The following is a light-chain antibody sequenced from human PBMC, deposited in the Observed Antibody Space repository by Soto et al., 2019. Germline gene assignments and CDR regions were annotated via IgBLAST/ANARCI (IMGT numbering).Light chain of an antibody. CDR2: AYT. Sequence: QSVLTQPPSVSGAPGQRVTISCTGSSSNIGAGYNVHWYQHLPGTAPKLIIYAYTNRPSGVPDRFSASKSGTSASLAITGIQAEDEADYYCQSYDSSLSGAVCSGGTKLTGL. CDR1: SSNIGAGYN. J-gene: IGLJ3*02. V-gene: IGLV1-40*01. CDR3: QSYDSSLSGAV.